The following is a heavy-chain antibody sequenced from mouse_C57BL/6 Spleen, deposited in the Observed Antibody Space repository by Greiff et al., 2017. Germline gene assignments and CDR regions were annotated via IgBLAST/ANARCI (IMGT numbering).Heavy chain of an antibody. J-gene: IGHJ3*01. V-gene: IGHV1-59*01. CDR1: GYTFTSYW. D-gene: IGHD2-5*01. CDR3: ASAEGDSNYPFAY. Sequence: QVQLQQPGAELVRPGTSVKLSCKASGYTFTSYWMHWVKQRPGQGLEWIGVIDPSDSYTNYNQKFKGKATLTVDTSSSTAYMQLSSLTSEDSAVYYGASAEGDSNYPFAYWGQGTLVTVSA. CDR2: IDPSDSYT.